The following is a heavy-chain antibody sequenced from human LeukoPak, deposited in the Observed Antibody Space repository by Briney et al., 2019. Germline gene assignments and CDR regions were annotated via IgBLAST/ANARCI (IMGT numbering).Heavy chain of an antibody. D-gene: IGHD6-13*01. J-gene: IGHJ4*02. CDR2: IKEDGSVT. CDR3: ARERGYSSFDY. Sequence: PGGSLRLSCQASGFTFSSSWMVWVREAPGGGLEWVATIKEDGSVTNYLDSVRGRFTISKDNAKDSLSLQMNSLRAEDTAVYYGARERGYSSFDYWGQGTLVTVSS. V-gene: IGHV3-7*01. CDR1: GFTFSSSW.